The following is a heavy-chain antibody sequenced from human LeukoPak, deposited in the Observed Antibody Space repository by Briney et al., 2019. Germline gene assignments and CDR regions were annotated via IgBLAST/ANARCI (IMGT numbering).Heavy chain of an antibody. J-gene: IGHJ4*02. D-gene: IGHD5-12*01. V-gene: IGHV4-34*01. CDR2: INHSGSN. CDR1: GLPFSGYY. CDR3: ARGGSGYDSRPYFDY. Sequence: PSETLSLTCAVYGLPFSGYYWSWIRQPPGKGLEGIGEINHSGSNNYHPSPKSRVTIPVDTSKIQVSLKLSSVTAADTAMYYCARGGSGYDSRPYFDYWGQGTLVTVSS.